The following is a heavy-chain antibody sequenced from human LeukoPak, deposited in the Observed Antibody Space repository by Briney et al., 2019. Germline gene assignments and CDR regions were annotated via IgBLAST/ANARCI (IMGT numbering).Heavy chain of an antibody. V-gene: IGHV1-3*01. CDR3: ARDTAVALLYYFDY. D-gene: IGHD6-19*01. CDR2: INAGNGNT. J-gene: IGHJ4*02. Sequence: ASVKVSCKASGYTFTSYAMHWVRQAPGQRLEWMGWINAGNGNTKYSQKFQGRVTITRDISASTAYMELSSLRSEDTAVYYCARDTAVALLYYFDYWGQGTLVTVSS. CDR1: GYTFTSYA.